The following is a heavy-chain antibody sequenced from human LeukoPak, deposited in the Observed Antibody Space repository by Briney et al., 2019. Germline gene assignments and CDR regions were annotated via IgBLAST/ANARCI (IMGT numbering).Heavy chain of an antibody. CDR1: GFTFSSFG. V-gene: IGHV3-30*02. D-gene: IGHD5-24*01. CDR2: IRYDGSNK. CDR3: ARDTEMATIPGTFDY. J-gene: IGHJ4*02. Sequence: GGSLRLSCAASGFTFSSFGMHWVRQAPGKGLEWVAFIRYDGSNKYYADSVKGRFTISRDNSKNTLYLQMNSLRAEDTAVYYCARDTEMATIPGTFDYWGQGTLVTVSS.